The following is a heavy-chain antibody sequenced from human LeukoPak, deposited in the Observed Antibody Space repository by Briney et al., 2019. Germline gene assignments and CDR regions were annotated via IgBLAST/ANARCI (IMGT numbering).Heavy chain of an antibody. V-gene: IGHV1-69*04. CDR1: GYTFTSYG. J-gene: IGHJ4*02. D-gene: IGHD1-26*01. CDR3: ARYLVGATGYFDY. Sequence: SVKVSCKASGYTFTSYGISWVRQAPGQGLEWMGRIIPILGIANYAQKFQGRVTITADKSTSTAYMELSSLRSEDTAVYYCARYLVGATGYFDYWGQGTLVTVSS. CDR2: IIPILGIA.